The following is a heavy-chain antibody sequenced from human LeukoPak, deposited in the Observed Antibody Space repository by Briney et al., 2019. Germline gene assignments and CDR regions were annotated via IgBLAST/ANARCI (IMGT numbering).Heavy chain of an antibody. CDR2: IYHSGST. CDR1: GYSISNGYY. V-gene: IGHV4-38-2*02. J-gene: IGHJ4*02. Sequence: SETLSLTCAVSGYSISNGYYWGWIRQPPGKGLEWIGSIYHSGSTYCNPSLKSRVTISVDTSKNQFSLKLSSVTAADTAVYYCARDLVQGYDILTGPYDYWGQGTLVTVSS. D-gene: IGHD3-9*01. CDR3: ARDLVQGYDILTGPYDY.